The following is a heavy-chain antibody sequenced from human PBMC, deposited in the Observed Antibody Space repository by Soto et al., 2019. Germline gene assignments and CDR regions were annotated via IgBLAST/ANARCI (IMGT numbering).Heavy chain of an antibody. D-gene: IGHD3-3*01. CDR3: ATSDDFWSGYDY. CDR1: GYTLTELS. V-gene: IGHV1-24*01. Sequence: ASVKVSCKVSGYTLTELSMHWVRQAPGKGLEWMGGFDPEDGETIYAQKFQGRVTMTEDTSTDTAYMELSSLRSEDTAVYYCATSDDFWSGYDYWGQGTLVTVSS. J-gene: IGHJ4*02. CDR2: FDPEDGET.